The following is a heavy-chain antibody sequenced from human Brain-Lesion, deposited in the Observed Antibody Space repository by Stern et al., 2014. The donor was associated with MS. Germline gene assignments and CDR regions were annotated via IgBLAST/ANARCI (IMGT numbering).Heavy chain of an antibody. J-gene: IGHJ6*02. CDR3: TTSPYGLDA. CDR2: IITILGVA. CDR1: GGTFSSYT. Sequence: QVQLVQSGAELKKPGSSVKVSCKASGGTFSSYTVSWARQAPGQGLEWMGKIITILGVANYAPKFQGRVTITADKFTGTAYMEVTSLRSEDTAIYYCTTSPYGLDAWGQGTTVTVSS. D-gene: IGHD1-14*01. V-gene: IGHV1-69*02.